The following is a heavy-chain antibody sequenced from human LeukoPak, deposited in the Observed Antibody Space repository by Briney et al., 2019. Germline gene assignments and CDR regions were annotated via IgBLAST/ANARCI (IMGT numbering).Heavy chain of an antibody. V-gene: IGHV3-23*01. CDR1: GFTFSSYA. D-gene: IGHD1-26*01. Sequence: GGSLRLSCAASGFTFSSYAMSGVRQAPRKGLEWVSAISGSGGRTYYADSVKGRFTISRDNSKNTLYLQMNSLRAEDTAVYYCAKVGGGGSYYYFDYWGQGTLVTVSS. J-gene: IGHJ4*02. CDR2: ISGSGGRT. CDR3: AKVGGGGSYYYFDY.